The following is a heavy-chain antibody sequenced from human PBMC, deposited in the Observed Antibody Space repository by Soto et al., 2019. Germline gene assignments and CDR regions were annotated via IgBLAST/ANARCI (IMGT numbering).Heavy chain of an antibody. D-gene: IGHD1-7*01. J-gene: IGHJ4*02. CDR1: GGIFHGYG. CDR2: IRFDGSNE. V-gene: IGHV3-33*01. CDR3: ARDGIGGTVFRGYLDY. Sequence: GGSLRLSCAVPGGIFHGYGMHWVRQAPGKGLEWVAIIRFDGSNEEYADSVKGRFTISRDNAKNTLYLQMNTLVAEDTAVYYCARDGIGGTVFRGYLDYWGRGTVVTVSS.